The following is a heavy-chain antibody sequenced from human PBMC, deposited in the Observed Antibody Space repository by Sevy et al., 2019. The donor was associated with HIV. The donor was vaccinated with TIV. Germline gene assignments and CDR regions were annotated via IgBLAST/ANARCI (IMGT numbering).Heavy chain of an antibody. V-gene: IGHV1-24*01. CDR3: ATGPYYYGSGSYYNEGWFDP. CDR1: GYTLTELS. J-gene: IGHJ5*02. CDR2: FDPEDGET. D-gene: IGHD3-10*01. Sequence: ASVKVSCKVSGYTLTELSMHWVRQAPGKGLEWMGGFDPEDGETIYAQMFQGRVTMTEDTSTDTAYMELSSLRSEDTAVYYCATGPYYYGSGSYYNEGWFDPWGQGTLVTVSS.